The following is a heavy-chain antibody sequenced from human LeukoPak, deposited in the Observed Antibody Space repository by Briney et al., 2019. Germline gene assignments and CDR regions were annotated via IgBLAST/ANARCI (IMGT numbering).Heavy chain of an antibody. Sequence: KPSETLSLTCAVYGGSFSGYYWSWIRQPPGKGLEWIGEINHSGSTNYNPSLKSRVTISVDTSKNQFSLKLSSVTAADTAVYYCARAPAYCGGDCYLYYFDYWGQGTLVTVSS. D-gene: IGHD2-21*02. V-gene: IGHV4-34*01. CDR1: GGSFSGYY. CDR3: ARAPAYCGGDCYLYYFDY. J-gene: IGHJ4*02. CDR2: INHSGST.